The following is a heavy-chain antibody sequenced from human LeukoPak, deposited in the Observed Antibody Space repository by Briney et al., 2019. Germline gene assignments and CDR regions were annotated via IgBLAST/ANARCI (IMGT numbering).Heavy chain of an antibody. CDR1: GYTFIDYY. CDR2: ISPRSGGT. D-gene: IGHD1-26*01. Sequence: ASVKVSCKASGYTFIDYYIHWVRQAPGQGLEFLGWISPRSGGTNYPQTFQGRVTLTRDTSISTAYMELTRLRSDDTAVYYCVTLGATSFDYWGQGTLVTVSS. CDR3: VTLGATSFDY. J-gene: IGHJ4*02. V-gene: IGHV1-2*02.